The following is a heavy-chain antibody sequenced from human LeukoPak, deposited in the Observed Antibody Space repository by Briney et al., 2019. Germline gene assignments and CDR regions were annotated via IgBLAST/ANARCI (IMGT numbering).Heavy chain of an antibody. D-gene: IGHD6-13*01. CDR2: INPNSGDT. V-gene: IGHV1-2*06. J-gene: IGHJ5*02. Sequence: ASVKVSCKASGYTFTGYYVHWVRQAPGQGLEWMGRINPNSGDTNYAQKFQGRVTITADESTSTAYMELSSLRSEDTAVYYCARGEIGYSSYNWFDPWGQGTLVTVSS. CDR3: ARGEIGYSSYNWFDP. CDR1: GYTFTGYY.